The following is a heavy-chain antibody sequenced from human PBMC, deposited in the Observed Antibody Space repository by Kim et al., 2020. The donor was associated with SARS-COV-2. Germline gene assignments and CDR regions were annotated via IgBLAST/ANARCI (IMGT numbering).Heavy chain of an antibody. CDR3: AKAGGSYNAFDI. Sequence: GGSLRLSCAASGFTFSSYGMHWVRQAPGKGLEWVAVISNDGSNKYYADSVKGRFTISRDNSKNTLYLQMNSLRAEDTAVYYCAKAGGSYNAFDIWGQGTMVTVSS. J-gene: IGHJ3*02. V-gene: IGHV3-30*18. D-gene: IGHD1-26*01. CDR2: ISNDGSNK. CDR1: GFTFSSYG.